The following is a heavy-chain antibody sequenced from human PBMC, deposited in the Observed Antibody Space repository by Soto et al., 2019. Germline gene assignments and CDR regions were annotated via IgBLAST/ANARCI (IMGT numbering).Heavy chain of an antibody. J-gene: IGHJ4*02. CDR2: INHSGST. CDR3: ARRHQGYYFDY. CDR1: GGSFSGYY. V-gene: IGHV4-34*01. Sequence: PSETLSLTCAVYGGSFSGYYWSWIRQPPGKGLERIGEINHSGSTNYNPSLKSRVTISVDTSKNQFSLKLSSVTAADTAVYYCARRHQGYYFDYWGQGTLVTVSS.